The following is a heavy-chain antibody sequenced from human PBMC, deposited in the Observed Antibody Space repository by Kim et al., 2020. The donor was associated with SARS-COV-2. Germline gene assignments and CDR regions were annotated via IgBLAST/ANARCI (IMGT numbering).Heavy chain of an antibody. J-gene: IGHJ6*02. CDR2: IYSGGSI. CDR3: AKDLGAYYYNGMDV. D-gene: IGHD2-15*01. Sequence: GGSLRLSCAASGFSISSNYMNWVRQAPGKGLEWVSVIYSGGSIYYADSVRGRFAISRDKVKNKLYLQMNSLRVEDTAVYYCAKDLGAYYYNGMDVWGQGTMVTVSS. CDR1: GFSISSNY. V-gene: IGHV3-53*01.